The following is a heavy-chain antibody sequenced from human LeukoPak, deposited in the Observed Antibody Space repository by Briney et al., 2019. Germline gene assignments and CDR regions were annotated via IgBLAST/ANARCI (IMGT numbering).Heavy chain of an antibody. CDR2: ISGSGGST. Sequence: GGSLRLSCAASGFTFSSYAMSWVRQAPGNGLEWVSGISGSGGSTYYADSVKGRFTIARDNSKSTLYLQMNSLRAEDTAVYYCAKARYCSGGSCYSDYWGQGTLVTVSS. CDR3: AKARYCSGGSCYSDY. J-gene: IGHJ4*02. CDR1: GFTFSSYA. V-gene: IGHV3-23*01. D-gene: IGHD2-15*01.